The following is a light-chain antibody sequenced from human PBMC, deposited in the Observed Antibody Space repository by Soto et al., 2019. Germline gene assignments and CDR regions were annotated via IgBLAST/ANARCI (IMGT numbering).Light chain of an antibody. Sequence: DIQMTQYPTSLSASVGDRVTITCRASQSISSYLNWYQQKPGKAPKLLIYAASSLQSGVPSRFSGSGSATDFTLTISLLQPEDFATYCCQQANSLPLTFGQGTRLEIK. CDR3: QQANSLPLT. J-gene: IGKJ5*01. CDR1: QSISSY. V-gene: IGKV1-39*01. CDR2: AAS.